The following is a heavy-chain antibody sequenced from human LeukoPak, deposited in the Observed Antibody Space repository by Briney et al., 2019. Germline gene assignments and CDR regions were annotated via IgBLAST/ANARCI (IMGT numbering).Heavy chain of an antibody. D-gene: IGHD6-13*01. J-gene: IGHJ5*02. CDR1: GGTFSSYA. V-gene: IGHV1-69*05. Sequence: SVKVSCKASGGTFSSYAISWVRQAPGQGLEWMGGIIPIFGTANYAQKFQGRVTITTDESTSTAYMELSSLRSEDTAVYYCARVYSIHNWFDPWGQGTLVTVSS. CDR3: ARVYSIHNWFDP. CDR2: IIPIFGTA.